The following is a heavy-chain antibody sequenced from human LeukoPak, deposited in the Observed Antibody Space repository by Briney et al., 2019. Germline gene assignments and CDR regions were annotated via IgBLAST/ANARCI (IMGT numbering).Heavy chain of an antibody. CDR2: IYHSGST. CDR3: ARVSAAAGYYYYYYMDV. Sequence: SETLSLTCTVSGGSISSGGYYWCWIRQPPGKGLEWIGYIYHSGSTYYNPSLKSRVTISVDRSKNQFSLKLSSVTAADTAVYYCARVSAAAGYYYYYYMDVWGKGTTVTVSS. V-gene: IGHV4-30-2*01. CDR1: GGSISSGGYY. D-gene: IGHD6-13*01. J-gene: IGHJ6*03.